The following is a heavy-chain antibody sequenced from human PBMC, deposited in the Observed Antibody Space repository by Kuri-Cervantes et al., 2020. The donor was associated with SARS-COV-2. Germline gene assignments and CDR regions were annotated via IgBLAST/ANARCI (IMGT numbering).Heavy chain of an antibody. CDR1: GGSITSNYN. J-gene: IGHJ3*02. D-gene: IGHD1-20*01. V-gene: IGHV4-39*01. CDR3: ARHMYKSNPGDAFDI. Sequence: GSLRLSCTVSGGSITSNYNWGWIRQPPGKGLEWIGTISYSGHTYYNPSLKSRVAMFIDRSKNQFSLKLYSLTAADTSVYYCARHMYKSNPGDAFDISGRGTLVTVSS. CDR2: ISYSGHT.